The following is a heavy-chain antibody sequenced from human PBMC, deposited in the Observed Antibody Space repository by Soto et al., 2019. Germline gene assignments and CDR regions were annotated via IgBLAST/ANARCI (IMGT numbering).Heavy chain of an antibody. J-gene: IGHJ4*02. CDR1: GGSISSYY. V-gene: IGHV4-4*07. Sequence: SETLSLTCTVSGGSISSYYWSWIRQPAGKGLEWIGRTYTSGSTNYNPSLKSRVTMSVDTSKNQFSLKLSSVTAADTAVYYCARDYGGSVKRYYFDYWGQGTLVTVSS. CDR3: ARDYGGSVKRYYFDY. D-gene: IGHD3-10*01. CDR2: TYTSGST.